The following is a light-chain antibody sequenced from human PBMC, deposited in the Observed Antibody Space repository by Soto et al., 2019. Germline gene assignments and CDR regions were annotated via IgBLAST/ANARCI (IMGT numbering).Light chain of an antibody. J-gene: IGKJ5*01. CDR2: SAS. Sequence: TKSRSSLSDSVEKRVSITCRASQSISGHLNWYQHKPGKAPKLLIYSASSLQSGVPSRFSGSESGPEFTLRFSSLQPDDFPTCCSHSTSMLITLSQRTSLEI. V-gene: IGKV1-39*01. CDR1: QSISGH. CDR3: HSTSMLIT.